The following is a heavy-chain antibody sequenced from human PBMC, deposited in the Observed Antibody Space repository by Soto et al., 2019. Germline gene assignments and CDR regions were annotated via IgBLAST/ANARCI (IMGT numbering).Heavy chain of an antibody. CDR2: IIPIFGTV. CDR1: GGTFRTYA. J-gene: IGHJ6*02. D-gene: IGHD6-19*01. V-gene: IGHV1-69*12. CDR3: AKGAVAGTPTSYYYYGMDA. Sequence: QVQLLQSGAEVKKPGSSVRVSCEASGGTFRTYAISWVRQAPGQGLEWMGEIIPIFGTVNYAQKFQGRVTITADESTNTVYRELSSLRSEDTAVYYCAKGAVAGTPTSYYYYGMDAWGQGTTVTVSS.